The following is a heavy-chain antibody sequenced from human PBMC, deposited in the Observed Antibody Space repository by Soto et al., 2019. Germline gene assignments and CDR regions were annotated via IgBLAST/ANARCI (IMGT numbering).Heavy chain of an antibody. CDR2: IIPILGIA. Sequence: QVQLVQSGAEVKKPGSSVKVSCKATGGTFSSYTISWVRQAPGQGLEWMGRIIPILGIANYAQKFQGRVTITADKSTSTAYMQLSSLRPEDTAVYYCARVLDGMDVWGQGTTVTVSS. J-gene: IGHJ6*02. CDR1: GGTFSSYT. CDR3: ARVLDGMDV. V-gene: IGHV1-69*02.